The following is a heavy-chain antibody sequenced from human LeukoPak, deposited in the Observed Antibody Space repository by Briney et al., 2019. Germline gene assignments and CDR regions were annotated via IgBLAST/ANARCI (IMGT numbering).Heavy chain of an antibody. V-gene: IGHV4-30-2*01. Sequence: PSQTLSLTCAVSGGYISSGGYSWSWIRQPPGKGLEWIGYIYHSGSTYYNPSLKSRVTISVDRSKNQFSLKLSSVTAADTAVYYCARGAVPAAIVWFDPWGQGTLVTVSS. D-gene: IGHD2-2*01. CDR1: GGYISSGGYS. CDR2: IYHSGST. J-gene: IGHJ5*02. CDR3: ARGAVPAAIVWFDP.